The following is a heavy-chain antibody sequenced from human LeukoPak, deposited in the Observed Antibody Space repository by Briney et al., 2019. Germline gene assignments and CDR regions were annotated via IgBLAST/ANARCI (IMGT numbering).Heavy chain of an antibody. CDR1: GYTFTGYY. Sequence: ASVKVSCKASGYTFTGYYMHWVRQAPGQGLEWMGWINPNSGGTNYAQKFQGRVTMTRDTSISTAYMELSRLRSDDTAVYYCARGGKRGYSGYGPIDYWGQGTLVTVSS. J-gene: IGHJ4*02. V-gene: IGHV1-2*02. D-gene: IGHD5-12*01. CDR3: ARGGKRGYSGYGPIDY. CDR2: INPNSGGT.